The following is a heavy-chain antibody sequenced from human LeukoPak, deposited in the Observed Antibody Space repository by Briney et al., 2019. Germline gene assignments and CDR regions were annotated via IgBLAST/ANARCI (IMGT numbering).Heavy chain of an antibody. CDR2: ISGRGGST. CDR3: AKDSGDGYTNHALFDY. D-gene: IGHD5-24*01. J-gene: IGHJ4*02. V-gene: IGHV3-23*01. CDR1: GSTFSSYA. Sequence: GRSLRLSCAASGSTFSSYAMSWVHQPPGKGLEWVSAISGRGGSTYYADSVKGRFTISRDNSKNTLYLQMNSLRADDTAVYYCAKDSGDGYTNHALFDYWGQGALVTVPS.